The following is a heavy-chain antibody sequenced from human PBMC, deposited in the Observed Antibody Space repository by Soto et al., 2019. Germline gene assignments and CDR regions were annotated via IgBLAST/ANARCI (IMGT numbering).Heavy chain of an antibody. CDR1: GYTFTSYY. D-gene: IGHD6-13*01. Sequence: ASVKVSCKASGYTFTSYYMHWVRQAPGQGLEWMGIINPSGGSTSYAQKFQGRVTMTRDTSTSTVYMELSSLRSEDTAVYYCARGDEVNSSPVLYGMDVWGQGNTVIVSS. CDR2: INPSGGST. CDR3: ARGDEVNSSPVLYGMDV. V-gene: IGHV1-46*01. J-gene: IGHJ6*02.